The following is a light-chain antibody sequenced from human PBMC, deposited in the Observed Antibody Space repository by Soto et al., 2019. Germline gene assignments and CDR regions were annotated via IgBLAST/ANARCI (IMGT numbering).Light chain of an antibody. Sequence: ETVLTQSPGTLYFSPGERATLSCRASQSVDNSHVAWYQQRRGLPPRLLIYGASNRATGIPDRFSGSGSGADFTLTISRLEPEDFAAYFCQQYGNSPPGTFGQGTRL. CDR3: QQYGNSPPGT. CDR1: QSVDNSH. J-gene: IGKJ5*01. CDR2: GAS. V-gene: IGKV3-20*01.